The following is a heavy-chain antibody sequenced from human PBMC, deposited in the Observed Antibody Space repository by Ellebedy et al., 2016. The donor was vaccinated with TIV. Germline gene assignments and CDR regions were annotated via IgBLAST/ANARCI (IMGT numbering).Heavy chain of an antibody. CDR1: GFALGDYG. CDR2: IRSKDYGETA. D-gene: IGHD2-15*01. J-gene: IGHJ4*02. CDR3: SRAGLGYTVAVVTAQRGFDH. V-gene: IGHV3-49*03. Sequence: GESLKISXTASGFALGDYGMSWFRQAPGKGLEWVGFIRSKDYGETAHYAASVKGRFTISRDDSKSIAYLQMNSLKVEDSALYYCSRAGLGYTVAVVTAQRGFDHWGPGTQVTVSS.